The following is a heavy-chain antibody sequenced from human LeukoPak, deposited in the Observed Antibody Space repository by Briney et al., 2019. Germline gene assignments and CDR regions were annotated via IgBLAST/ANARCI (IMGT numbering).Heavy chain of an antibody. J-gene: IGHJ4*02. CDR2: IYYSGST. CDR1: GGSISSYY. CDR3: ARGQALYYDILTGYPLFDY. V-gene: IGHV4-59*01. D-gene: IGHD3-9*01. Sequence: PSETLSLNCTVSGGSISSYYWSWIRQPPGKGLEWIGYIYYSGSTNYNPSLKSRVTISVDTSKNQFSLKLSSVTAADTAVYYCARGQALYYDILTGYPLFDYWGQGTLVTVSS.